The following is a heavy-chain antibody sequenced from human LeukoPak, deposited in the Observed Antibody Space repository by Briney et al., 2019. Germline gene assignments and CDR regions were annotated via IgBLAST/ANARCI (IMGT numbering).Heavy chain of an antibody. CDR3: ARVFDFGDNGDDAFDT. J-gene: IGHJ3*02. CDR1: GYRFNAYG. V-gene: IGHV1-18*01. Sequence: ASVKVSCKTSGYRFNAYGISWVRQAPGQGLEWMGWISGYNGNTNYGEKVQGRLTMTLDTSTTTACMELSGLRSDDTAVYYCARVFDFGDNGDDAFDTWGQGTLVTVSS. CDR2: ISGYNGNT. D-gene: IGHD4-17*01.